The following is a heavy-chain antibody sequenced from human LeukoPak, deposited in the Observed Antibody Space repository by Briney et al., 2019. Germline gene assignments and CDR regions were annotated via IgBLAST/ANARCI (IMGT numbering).Heavy chain of an antibody. Sequence: SETLSLTCTVSGGSISTYYWTWIRQPPGKGLESIGYIYYSGNTNYNPSLSSRVTISLDTSKSQFSLMLRSLTAADTAMYYCARRYTASPGERFDYWGQGILVTVSS. CDR3: ARRYTASPGERFDY. D-gene: IGHD2-2*02. V-gene: IGHV4-59*08. J-gene: IGHJ4*02. CDR1: GGSISTYY. CDR2: IYYSGNT.